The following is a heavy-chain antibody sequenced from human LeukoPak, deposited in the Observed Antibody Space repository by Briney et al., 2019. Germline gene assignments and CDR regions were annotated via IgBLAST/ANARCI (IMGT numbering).Heavy chain of an antibody. CDR3: ARHRGSSSSGYLFDY. D-gene: IGHD6-6*01. CDR1: GYSISSGYY. Sequence: ASETLSLTCAVSGYSISSGYYWGWIRQPPGKGLEWIGSIYHSGSTYYNPSLKSRVTISVDTSKNQFSLKLSSVTAADTHVYYCARHRGSSSSGYLFDYWGQGTLVTVSS. CDR2: IYHSGST. J-gene: IGHJ4*02. V-gene: IGHV4-38-2*01.